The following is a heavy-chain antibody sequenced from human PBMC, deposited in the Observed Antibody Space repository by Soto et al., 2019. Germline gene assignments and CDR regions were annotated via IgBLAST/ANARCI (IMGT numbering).Heavy chain of an antibody. CDR1: GGSISSSSYY. CDR3: ARQWRVEMAITGSFDY. J-gene: IGHJ4*02. CDR2: IYYSGST. Sequence: QLQLQESGPGLVKPSETLSLTCTVSGGSISSSSYYWGWIRQPPGKGLEWIGSIYYSGSTYYNPSLKSRVTISVDTSKNQFSLKLSSVTAADTAVYYCARQWRVEMAITGSFDYWGQGTLVTVSS. D-gene: IGHD1-20*01. V-gene: IGHV4-39*01.